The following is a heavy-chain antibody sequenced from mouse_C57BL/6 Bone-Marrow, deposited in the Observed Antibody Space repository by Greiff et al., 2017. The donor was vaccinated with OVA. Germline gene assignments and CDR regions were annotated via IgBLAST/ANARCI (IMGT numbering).Heavy chain of an antibody. J-gene: IGHJ4*01. Sequence: VKVVESGPGLVQPSQSLSITCTVSGFSLTSYGVHWVRQSPGKGLEWLGVIWSGGSTDYNAAFISRLSISKDNSKSQVFFKMNSLQADDTAIYYCARIYYYGSDAMDYWGQGTSVTVSS. CDR2: IWSGGST. D-gene: IGHD1-1*01. CDR3: ARIYYYGSDAMDY. V-gene: IGHV2-2*01. CDR1: GFSLTSYG.